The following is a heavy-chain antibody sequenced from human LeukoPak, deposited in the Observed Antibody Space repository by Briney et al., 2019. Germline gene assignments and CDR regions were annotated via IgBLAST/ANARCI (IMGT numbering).Heavy chain of an antibody. CDR2: INPNSGGT. Sequence: ASVKVSCKASGYTFTGYYMHWVRQAPGQGLEWMGWINPNSGGTNYAQKFQGRVTMTRDTSISTAYMELSRLRSDDTAVYYCARVCSTSGYTSPFDYWGQGTLVTVSS. J-gene: IGHJ4*02. CDR1: GYTFTGYY. V-gene: IGHV1-2*02. D-gene: IGHD2-2*02. CDR3: ARVCSTSGYTSPFDY.